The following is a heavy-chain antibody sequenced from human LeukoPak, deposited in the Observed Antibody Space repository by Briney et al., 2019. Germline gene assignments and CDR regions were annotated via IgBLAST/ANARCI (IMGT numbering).Heavy chain of an antibody. CDR3: ARPAPGDYDILTGYSRYYFDY. V-gene: IGHV5-51*01. D-gene: IGHD3-9*01. CDR1: GYSFTSYW. Sequence: GESLKISCKGSGYSFTSYWIGWVRQMPGKGLGWMGIIYPGDSDTRYSPSFQGQVTISADKSISTAYLQWSSLKASDTAMYYCARPAPGDYDILTGYSRYYFDYWGQGTLVTVSS. J-gene: IGHJ4*02. CDR2: IYPGDSDT.